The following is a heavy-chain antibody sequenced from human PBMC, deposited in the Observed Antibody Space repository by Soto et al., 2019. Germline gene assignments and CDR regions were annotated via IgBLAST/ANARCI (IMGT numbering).Heavy chain of an antibody. CDR3: ARAWGFYFDY. V-gene: IGHV4-59*01. J-gene: IGHJ4*02. CDR2: IYYRGST. CDR1: GGSISSYY. Sequence: QVQLQESGPGLVKPSETLSLTCTVSGGSISSYYWSWIRQPQGKGLELIGYIYYRGSTNYNPSLKSLVTISVDTPKNQFSLKLSSVTAADTAVYYCARAWGFYFDYWGQGTLVTVSS. D-gene: IGHD1-26*01.